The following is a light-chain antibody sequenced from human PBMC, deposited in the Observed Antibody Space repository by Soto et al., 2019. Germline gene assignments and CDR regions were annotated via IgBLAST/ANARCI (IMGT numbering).Light chain of an antibody. Sequence: QSALTQPPSVYGAPGQRVTISCTGSSSNIGAGYDVHWYQQLPGTAPKLLIYGNSNRPSGVPDRFSGSKSGTSASLAITGLQAEDEADYYCQSYDSSLSGSVFGGGTKLTVL. CDR1: SSNIGAGYD. CDR2: GNS. J-gene: IGLJ2*01. V-gene: IGLV1-40*01. CDR3: QSYDSSLSGSV.